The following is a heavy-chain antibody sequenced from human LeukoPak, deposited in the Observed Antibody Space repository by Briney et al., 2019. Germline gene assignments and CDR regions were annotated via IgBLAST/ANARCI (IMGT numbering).Heavy chain of an antibody. CDR2: IYYSGSS. Sequence: SQTLSLTCTVSGGSINNGGYYWSWIRQHPGKGLEWIGYIYYSGSSYYNPSLRSRVTISVDTSKNHFSLKLSSVTAADTAVYYCARESGRPYWYFDLWGRGTLVTVSS. J-gene: IGHJ2*01. V-gene: IGHV4-31*03. CDR1: GGSINNGGYY. CDR3: ARESGRPYWYFDL. D-gene: IGHD5-12*01.